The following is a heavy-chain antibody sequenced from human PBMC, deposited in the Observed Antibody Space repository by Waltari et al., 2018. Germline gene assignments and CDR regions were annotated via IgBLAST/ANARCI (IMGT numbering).Heavy chain of an antibody. J-gene: IGHJ5*02. CDR3: ARHVDYSTHWFDP. V-gene: IGHV4-39*01. CDR1: GGSLRSSSYY. D-gene: IGHD4-4*01. CDR2: IYYSGST. Sequence: QLQLQESGPGLVKPSETLSLTCTVSGGSLRSSSYYWGWIRQPPGKGLGWIGSIYYSGSTYYNPSLKSRVTISVDTSKNQFSLKLSSVTAADTAVYYCARHVDYSTHWFDPWGQGTLVTVSS.